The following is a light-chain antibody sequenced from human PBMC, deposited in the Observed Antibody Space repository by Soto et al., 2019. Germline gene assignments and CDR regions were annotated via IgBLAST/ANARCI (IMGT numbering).Light chain of an antibody. J-gene: IGLJ3*02. CDR2: RNN. Sequence: QSVLTQPPSASETPGQRVTISCSGSSSDIGSNYVCWYQQLPGTAPKLLIYRNNQRPSGVPDRFSGSKSDTSASLAISGLRSEDEADYYCATWDDSLSRRVFGGGTKLTVL. CDR3: ATWDDSLSRRV. CDR1: SSDIGSNY. V-gene: IGLV1-47*01.